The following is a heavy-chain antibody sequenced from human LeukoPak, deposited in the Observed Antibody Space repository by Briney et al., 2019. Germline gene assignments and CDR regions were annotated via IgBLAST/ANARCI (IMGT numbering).Heavy chain of an antibody. J-gene: IGHJ4*02. V-gene: IGHV3-23*01. CDR1: GFTFSTYA. CDR3: AKEFCSITTCYGCFDY. Sequence: GGSLRLSCAASGFTFSTYALSWVRQAPGKGLEWVSAISGGITYYADSVKGRFTISRDNAKNTLYLQMNSLRAEDTALYYCAKEFCSITTCYGCFDYWGQRTLVTVSS. D-gene: IGHD2-2*01. CDR2: ISGGIT.